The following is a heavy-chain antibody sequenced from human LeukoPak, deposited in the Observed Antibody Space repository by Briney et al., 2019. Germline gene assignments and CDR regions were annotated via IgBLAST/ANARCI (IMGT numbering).Heavy chain of an antibody. D-gene: IGHD4-17*01. CDR3: AGDGTVTTLNFDY. CDR1: GYTFTGYY. CDR2: INPNSGGT. J-gene: IGHJ4*02. V-gene: IGHV1-2*02. Sequence: ASVKVSCKASGYTFTGYYMHWVRQAPGQGLEWMGWINPNSGGTNYAQKFQGRVTMTRDTSISTAYMELSRLRSDDTAVYYCAGDGTVTTLNFDYWGQGTLVTVSS.